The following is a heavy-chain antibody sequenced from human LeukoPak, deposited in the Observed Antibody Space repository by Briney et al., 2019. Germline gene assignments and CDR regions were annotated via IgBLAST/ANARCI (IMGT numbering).Heavy chain of an antibody. CDR3: ASGGAMEFDFDY. Sequence: LKPSETLSLTCAVYGGSFSGYYWSWIRQPPGKGLEWIGEINHSGSTNYNPSLKSRVTISVDTSKNQFSLKLSSVTAADTAVYYCASGGAMEFDFDYWGQGTLVTVSS. D-gene: IGHD2-2*01. J-gene: IGHJ4*02. CDR2: INHSGST. CDR1: GGSFSGYY. V-gene: IGHV4-34*01.